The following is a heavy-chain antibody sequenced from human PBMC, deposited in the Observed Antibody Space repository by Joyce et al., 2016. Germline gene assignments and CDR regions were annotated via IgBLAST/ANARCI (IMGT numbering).Heavy chain of an antibody. CDR3: ARARRGIILARGEMGEYLQH. V-gene: IGHV4-34*01. Sequence: QEWGAGLLKPSETLSLTCAVYGGSLSGYYWSWIRQAPGMGLEWIGEVNDRGRTNYNPSLKSRATTSMDTSKNQFSLRLTTVTAADTAVYFWARARRGIILARGEMGEYLQHWGRGTVVIVSS. CDR1: GGSLSGYY. D-gene: IGHD3-10*01. CDR2: VNDRGRT. J-gene: IGHJ1*01.